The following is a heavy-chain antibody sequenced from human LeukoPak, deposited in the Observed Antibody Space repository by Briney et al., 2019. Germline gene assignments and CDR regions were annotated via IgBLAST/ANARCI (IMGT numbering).Heavy chain of an antibody. V-gene: IGHV3-21*01. CDR3: ASAGYYERSGYTYYFHY. CDR2: ISISSRYI. J-gene: IGHJ4*02. D-gene: IGHD3-22*01. CDR1: GLTFSSYS. Sequence: GGSLRHSCAASGLTFSSYSMNWVRQAPGKGLEWVSYISISSRYIYYADSLKGRFTISRDNAKSSLYLQMSSLRAEDTAVYYCASAGYYERSGYTYYFHYWGQGTVVTVSS.